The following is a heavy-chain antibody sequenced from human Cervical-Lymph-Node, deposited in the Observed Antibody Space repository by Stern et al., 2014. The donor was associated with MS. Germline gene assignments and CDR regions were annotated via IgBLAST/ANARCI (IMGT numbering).Heavy chain of an antibody. J-gene: IGHJ5*02. CDR2: INPNSGGT. CDR3: ARDWGVCSGGSCYSGWFDP. V-gene: IGHV1-2*02. Sequence: QVQLVQSGAEVKSPGASVRVSCKASGYTLKDYYMHWVRQAPGQGLEWMGGINPNSGGTLFAQNFQARVTMTSDTSINTAYMELDRLKSDDTAVYYCARDWGVCSGGSCYSGWFDPWGQGTLVTVSS. D-gene: IGHD2-15*01. CDR1: GYTLKDYY.